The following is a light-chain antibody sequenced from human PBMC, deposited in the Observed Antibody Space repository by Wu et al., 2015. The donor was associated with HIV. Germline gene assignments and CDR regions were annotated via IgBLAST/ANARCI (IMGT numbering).Light chain of an antibody. CDR3: QQYGSSPWT. CDR2: DAS. Sequence: EIVLTQSPATLSLSPGERATLSCRASQSVSSYLAWYQQKPGQAPRLLIYDASNRATGIPARFSGSGSGTDFTLIISRLEPEDFALYSCQQYGSSPWTFGQGPTVEIK. CDR1: QSVSSY. J-gene: IGKJ1*01. V-gene: IGKV3-11*01.